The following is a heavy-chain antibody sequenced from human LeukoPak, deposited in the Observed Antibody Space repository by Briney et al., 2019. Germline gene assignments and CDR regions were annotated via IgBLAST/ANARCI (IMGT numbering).Heavy chain of an antibody. J-gene: IGHJ1*01. CDR3: AKQPPGGYYYESSGYYQYFQH. Sequence: GGSLRLSCAASGFTFSSSAMSWVRQAPGKGLDWVSSISGSSGNTYYADSVRGRFTISRDNSKNTLYLQMNSLRAEDTAVYYCAKQPPGGYYYESSGYYQYFQHWGQGTLVTVSS. CDR1: GFTFSSSA. V-gene: IGHV3-23*01. CDR2: ISGSSGNT. D-gene: IGHD3-22*01.